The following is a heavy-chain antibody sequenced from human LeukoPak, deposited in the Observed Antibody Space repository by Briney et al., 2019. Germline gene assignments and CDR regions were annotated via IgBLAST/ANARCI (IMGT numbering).Heavy chain of an antibody. CDR2: IKQDGSEK. CDR3: ARYFCTDTGGCSLFDH. V-gene: IGHV3-7*01. J-gene: IGHJ4*02. D-gene: IGHD2-8*02. Sequence: GGSLRLSCIASGFTFNNYWMTWVRQAPGKGLEWVAHIKQDGSEKYHVDSVRGRFTISRDNAKNSLYLQMNSLRAEDTALYYCARYFCTDTGGCSLFDHWGQGTLVTVPS. CDR1: GFTFNNYW.